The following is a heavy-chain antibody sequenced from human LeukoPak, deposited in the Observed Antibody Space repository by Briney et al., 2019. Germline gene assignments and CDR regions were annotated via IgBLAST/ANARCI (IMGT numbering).Heavy chain of an antibody. V-gene: IGHV3-15*01. CDR3: TATLGY. CDR2: IKRKTDGGTA. J-gene: IGHJ4*02. CDR1: GFTFSEAW. Sequence: GGSLRLSCAASGFTFSEAWMTWVRRAPGKGLEWVGLIKRKTDGGTADYAAPVKGRFTISRDDSESTLYLQMNALKTEDTAVYYCTATLGYWGRGTLVTVSS. D-gene: IGHD1-26*01.